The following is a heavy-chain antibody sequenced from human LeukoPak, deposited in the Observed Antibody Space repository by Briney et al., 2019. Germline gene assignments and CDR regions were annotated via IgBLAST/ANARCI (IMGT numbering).Heavy chain of an antibody. CDR2: IYYSGST. CDR3: ARHGLLTMVRGVISPPIY. CDR1: GGSFSGYY. D-gene: IGHD3-10*01. Sequence: SETLSLTCAVYGGSFSGYYWSWIRQPPGKGLEWIGSIYYSGSTYYNPSLKSRVTISVDTSKNQFSLKLSSVTAADTAVYYCARHGLLTMVRGVISPPIYWGQGTLVTVSS. V-gene: IGHV4-34*01. J-gene: IGHJ4*02.